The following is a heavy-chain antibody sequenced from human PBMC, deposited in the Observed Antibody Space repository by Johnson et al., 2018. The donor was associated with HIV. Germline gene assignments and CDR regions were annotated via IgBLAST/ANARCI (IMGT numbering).Heavy chain of an antibody. CDR2: IRSKANNYAT. Sequence: VQLVESGGGVVQPGGSLRLSCAASGFTFSNYGMHWVRQAPGKGLEWVGRIRSKANNYATTYAASLKGRFNISRDDSKNTAYLQMNSLKTDDTAVYYCARAGSGYYGSSFDIWGQGTTLTVSS. CDR3: ARAGSGYYGSSFDI. V-gene: IGHV3-73*01. CDR1: GFTFSNYG. D-gene: IGHD5-12*01. J-gene: IGHJ3*02.